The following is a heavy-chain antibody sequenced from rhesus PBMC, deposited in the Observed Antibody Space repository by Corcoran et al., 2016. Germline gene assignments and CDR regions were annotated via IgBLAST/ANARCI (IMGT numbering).Heavy chain of an antibody. CDR3: AREGYSNYGGGLDV. Sequence: QLQLQESGPGLVKPSETLSLTCAVSGGSISSSYWSWIRQAPGKGREWIGYIYGRGCSTNYTPSLTSRVTLSVATSKHQLSLKLSSVTAADTAVYYCAREGYSNYGGGLDVWGRGVLVTVSS. D-gene: IGHD4-23*01. CDR1: GGSISSSY. CDR2: IYGRGCST. V-gene: IGHV4-169*02. J-gene: IGHJ5-2*02.